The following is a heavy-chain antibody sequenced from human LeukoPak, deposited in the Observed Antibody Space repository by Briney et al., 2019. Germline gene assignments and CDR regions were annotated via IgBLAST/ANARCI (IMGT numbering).Heavy chain of an antibody. J-gene: IGHJ6*03. D-gene: IGHD6-6*01. CDR3: ARDRGEYSSSSAYYSYYYMDV. V-gene: IGHV4-4*07. Sequence: PSETLSLTCTVSGGSISSYYWSWIRQPAGKGLEWIGRFYTSGSTSYNPSLKSRVTMSVDTSKNQFSLKLTSVTAADTAVYYCARDRGEYSSSSAYYSYYYMDVWGKGTTVTVSS. CDR2: FYTSGST. CDR1: GGSISSYY.